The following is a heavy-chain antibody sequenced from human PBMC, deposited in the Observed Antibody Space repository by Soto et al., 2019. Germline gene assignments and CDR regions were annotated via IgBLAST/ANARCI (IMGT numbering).Heavy chain of an antibody. V-gene: IGHV3-23*01. CDR3: ARGWSYSSSSISDY. Sequence: GGSLRLSCAASGFTFSSYAMSWVRQAPGKGLEWVSAISGSGGSTYYADSVKGRFTISRDNSKNTLYLQMNSLRAEDTAVYYCARGWSYSSSSISDYWGQGTLVTVSS. D-gene: IGHD6-6*01. CDR2: ISGSGGST. CDR1: GFTFSSYA. J-gene: IGHJ4*02.